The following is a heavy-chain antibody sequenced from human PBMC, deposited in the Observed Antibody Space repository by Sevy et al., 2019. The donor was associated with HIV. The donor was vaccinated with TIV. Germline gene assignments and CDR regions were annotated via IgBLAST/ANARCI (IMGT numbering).Heavy chain of an antibody. Sequence: SETLSLTCTVSGGSISSSSYYWGWIRQPPGKGLEWIGSIYYSGSTYYNPSLKSRVTISVDTSKNQFSLKLSSVTAADTAVYYCARLLGGWGGRGFDPWGQGTLVTVSS. CDR2: IYYSGST. J-gene: IGHJ5*02. D-gene: IGHD6-19*01. CDR1: GGSISSSSYY. V-gene: IGHV4-39*01. CDR3: ARLLGGWGGRGFDP.